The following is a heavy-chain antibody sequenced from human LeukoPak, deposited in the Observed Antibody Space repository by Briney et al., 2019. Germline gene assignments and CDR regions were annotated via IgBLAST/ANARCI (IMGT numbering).Heavy chain of an antibody. J-gene: IGHJ6*03. V-gene: IGHV1-69*13. CDR3: ARDRVVTISLASYYYYMDV. D-gene: IGHD3-3*01. Sequence: SVKVSCKASGGTFSSYAISWVRQAPGQGLEWMGGIIPIFGTANYAQKFQGRVTITADESTSTAYMELSSLRSEDTAVYYCARDRVVTISLASYYYYMDVWGKGTTGTVSS. CDR2: IIPIFGTA. CDR1: GGTFSSYA.